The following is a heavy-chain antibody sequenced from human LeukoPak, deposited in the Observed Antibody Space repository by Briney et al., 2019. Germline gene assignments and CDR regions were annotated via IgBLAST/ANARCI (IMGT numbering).Heavy chain of an antibody. CDR3: ARVGRITIFGVVIPNDY. Sequence: GGSLRLSCAASGFTFSSYSMNWVRQAPGKGLEWVSSISSSSSYIYYADSVKGRFTISRDNAKNSLYLQMNSLRAEDTAVYYCARVGRITIFGVVIPNDYWGRGTLVTVSS. J-gene: IGHJ4*02. V-gene: IGHV3-21*01. CDR2: ISSSSSYI. CDR1: GFTFSSYS. D-gene: IGHD3-3*01.